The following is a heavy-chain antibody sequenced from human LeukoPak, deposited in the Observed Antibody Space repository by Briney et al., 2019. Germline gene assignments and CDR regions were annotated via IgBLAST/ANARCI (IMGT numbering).Heavy chain of an antibody. D-gene: IGHD6-13*01. CDR3: ARVYSSSWVYYYYMDV. CDR1: GGSISSYY. J-gene: IGHJ6*03. Sequence: PSETLSLTCTVSGGSISSYYWSWIRQPPGKGLEWIGSIYYSGNTYYNASLKSRVTISVDTSKNQFSLKLTSVTAADTAVYYCARVYSSSWVYYYYMDVWGKGTTVTISS. V-gene: IGHV4-59*05. CDR2: IYYSGNT.